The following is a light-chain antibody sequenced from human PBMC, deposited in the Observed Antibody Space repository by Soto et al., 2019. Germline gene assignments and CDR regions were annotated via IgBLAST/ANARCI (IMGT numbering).Light chain of an antibody. CDR3: QQRSNWPPLT. J-gene: IGKJ4*01. V-gene: IGKV3-11*01. Sequence: EIVLTQSPATLSLSPGARAPLSCRARQSVSSYLAWYQQNPGQAPRLLIYDASNRATGIPARFSGSGSGTDFTLTISSLEPEDFAVYYCQQRSNWPPLTFGGGTKV. CDR1: QSVSSY. CDR2: DAS.